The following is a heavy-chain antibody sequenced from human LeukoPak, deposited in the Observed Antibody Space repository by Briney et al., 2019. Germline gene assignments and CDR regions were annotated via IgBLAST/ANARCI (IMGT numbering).Heavy chain of an antibody. Sequence: SETLSLTCTVSGGSISSSSYYWGWIRQPPGKGLEWIGTIYYSGSTYYNPSLKSRVTMSVDTSKKQFSLKLSSVTAADTAVYYCASMGVDTTMVTPEYFQHWGQGTLVTVSS. V-gene: IGHV4-39*01. CDR1: GGSISSSSYY. CDR3: ASMGVDTTMVTPEYFQH. J-gene: IGHJ1*01. D-gene: IGHD5-18*01. CDR2: IYYSGST.